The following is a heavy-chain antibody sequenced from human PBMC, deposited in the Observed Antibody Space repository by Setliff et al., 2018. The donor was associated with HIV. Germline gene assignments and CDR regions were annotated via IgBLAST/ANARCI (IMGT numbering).Heavy chain of an antibody. V-gene: IGHV1-69*05. D-gene: IGHD3-22*01. CDR1: GGTFSNYG. CDR3: AKPRAYGDSSGYYSYFDY. J-gene: IGHJ4*02. Sequence: SVKVSCKASGGTFSNYGMSWVRQAPGQGLEWMGGIIPISGTANYAQKFQGRVTITTDESTSTAYMELSGLRSEDTAVYYCAKPRAYGDSSGYYSYFDYWGQGTLVTVSS. CDR2: IIPISGTA.